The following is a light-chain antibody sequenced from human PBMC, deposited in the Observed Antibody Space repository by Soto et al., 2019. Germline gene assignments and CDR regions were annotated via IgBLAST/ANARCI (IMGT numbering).Light chain of an antibody. CDR1: QSISNY. V-gene: IGKV1-39*01. CDR2: AAS. CDR3: QQSYSTPRT. J-gene: IGKJ1*01. Sequence: DIQMTQSPSSLSASVGDRVTITCRASQSISNYINWYQQKPGKAHKFLIYAASSLQSGVPSRFSGSGSVTDFTLTISSLQPEDFATYYCQQSYSTPRTFGQGTKVKI.